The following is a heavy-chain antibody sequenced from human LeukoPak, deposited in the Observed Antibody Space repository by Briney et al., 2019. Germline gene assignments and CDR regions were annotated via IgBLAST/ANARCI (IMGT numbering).Heavy chain of an antibody. CDR3: ANPPTVTTIRFDP. J-gene: IGHJ5*02. CDR2: ISGSGGST. Sequence: GGSLRLSCVASGFTFSSYAMSWVRHAPEEGLEWVSDISGSGGSTYYADSVKGRFTISRDNSKNTLYLQMNSLRAEDTAVYYCANPPTVTTIRFDPWGQGTLVTVSS. D-gene: IGHD4-17*01. V-gene: IGHV3-23*01. CDR1: GFTFSSYA.